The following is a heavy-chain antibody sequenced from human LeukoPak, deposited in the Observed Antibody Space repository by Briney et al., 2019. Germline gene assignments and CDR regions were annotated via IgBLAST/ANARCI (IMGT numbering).Heavy chain of an antibody. V-gene: IGHV4-59*01. J-gene: IGHJ3*02. D-gene: IGHD1-26*01. CDR1: GGSISSYD. CDR2: IYYSGST. CDR3: AREISGVSGSSNDAFDI. Sequence: EASETLSLTCTVSGGSISSYDWSWIRQPPGKGLEWIGYIYYSGSTNYNPSLKSRVTISVDTSKNQFSLKLSSVTAADTAVYYCAREISGVSGSSNDAFDIWGQGTMVTVSS.